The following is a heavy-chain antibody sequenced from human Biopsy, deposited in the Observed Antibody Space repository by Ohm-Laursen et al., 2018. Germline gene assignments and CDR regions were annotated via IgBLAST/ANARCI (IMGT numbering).Heavy chain of an antibody. CDR3: AADINVWNVNY. J-gene: IGHJ4*02. D-gene: IGHD1-1*01. CDR1: GFIFDDYD. Sequence: SLRLSCAASGFIFDDYDMHWVRQAPGKGLEWVSRINRDSDTADYVDSVRGRFTISRDNARKTLFLQMNSLRPDDTAVYYCAADINVWNVNYWGQGTQVIVSS. V-gene: IGHV3-9*01. CDR2: INRDSDTA.